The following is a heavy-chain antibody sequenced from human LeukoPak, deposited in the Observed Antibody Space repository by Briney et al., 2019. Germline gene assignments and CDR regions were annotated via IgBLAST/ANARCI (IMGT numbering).Heavy chain of an antibody. D-gene: IGHD6-13*01. CDR1: GDSVSSNSAA. V-gene: IGHV6-1*01. CDR3: ARARTIAAAGNDY. Sequence: SQTLSLTCAISGDSVSSNSAAWTWIRQSPSRGLEWLGRTYYRSKWYNDYAVSVKSRITINPDTSKNQFSLQLNSVTPEDTAVYYCARARTIAAAGNDYWGQGTLVTVSS. J-gene: IGHJ4*02. CDR2: TYYRSKWYN.